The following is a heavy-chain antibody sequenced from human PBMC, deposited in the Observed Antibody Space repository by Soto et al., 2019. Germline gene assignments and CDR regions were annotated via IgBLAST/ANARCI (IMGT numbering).Heavy chain of an antibody. CDR3: ARDRSIVVDWYFDL. J-gene: IGHJ2*01. CDR2: IIPTLGIA. V-gene: IGHV1-69*04. D-gene: IGHD2-2*01. Sequence: SVKVSCKASGGTFSSYTISWVRQAPGQGLEWMGRIIPTLGIANYAQKFQGRVTITADKSTSTAYMELSSLRSEDTAVYYCARDRSIVVDWYFDLWGRGTLVTVSS. CDR1: GGTFSSYT.